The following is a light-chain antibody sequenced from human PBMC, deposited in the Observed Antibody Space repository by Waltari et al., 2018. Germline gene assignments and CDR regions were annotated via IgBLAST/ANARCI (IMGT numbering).Light chain of an antibody. CDR2: KAS. V-gene: IGKV1-5*03. CDR3: QQYNSYSYT. J-gene: IGKJ2*01. CDR1: QSMSSW. Sequence: DIQMTQSPSTLSASVGDRVTNTCRASQSMSSWLAWYQQKPGKAPKLLIYKASSLESGVPSRFRGSGSEPEFTLTISSLQPDDFATYYCQQYNSYSYTFGQGTKLEIK.